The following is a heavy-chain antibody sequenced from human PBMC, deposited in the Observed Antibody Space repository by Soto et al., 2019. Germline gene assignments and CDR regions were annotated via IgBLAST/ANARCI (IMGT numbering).Heavy chain of an antibody. CDR1: GGSFSGYY. D-gene: IGHD1-1*01. CDR2: INHSGST. V-gene: IGHV4-34*01. J-gene: IGHJ4*02. Sequence: PSETLSLTCAVYGGSFSGYYWSWIRQPPGKGLEWIGEINHSGSTNYNPSLKSRVTISVDTSKNQFSLKLSSVTAADTAVYYCARFSRRNWNADSGFDYWGQGTLVTVSS. CDR3: ARFSRRNWNADSGFDY.